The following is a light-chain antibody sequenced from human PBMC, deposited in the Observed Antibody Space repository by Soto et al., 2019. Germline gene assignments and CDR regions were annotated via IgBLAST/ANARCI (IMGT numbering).Light chain of an antibody. V-gene: IGKV3-15*01. Sequence: EIVMTQSPATLSVXPXDXATLSCRASQSVASNLAWYQQKPGQGPRLLIYGASTRATGVPARFSGSGSGTDFTLTISSLQSEDFAVYYCQQYNNWPPWTFGQGTKVEIK. CDR3: QQYNNWPPWT. J-gene: IGKJ1*01. CDR1: QSVASN. CDR2: GAS.